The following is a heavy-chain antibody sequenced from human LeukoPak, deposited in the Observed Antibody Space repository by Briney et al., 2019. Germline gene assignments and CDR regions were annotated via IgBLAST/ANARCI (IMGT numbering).Heavy chain of an antibody. CDR1: GYTFSSYG. CDR3: ARADIIVVAGATPVGSAFEY. CDR2: ISAYKGDT. V-gene: IGHV1-18*01. D-gene: IGHD2-15*01. Sequence: VASVKVSCKTSGYTFSSYGISWLRQAPGQGLEWMGWISAYKGDTDYAQKFQGRVTVTRDTSTSTAYMELQSLTSDDTAVYYCARADIIVVAGATPVGSAFEYWGQGALITVS. J-gene: IGHJ4*02.